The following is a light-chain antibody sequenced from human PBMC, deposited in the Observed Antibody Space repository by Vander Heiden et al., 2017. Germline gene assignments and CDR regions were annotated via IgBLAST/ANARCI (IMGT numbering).Light chain of an antibody. J-gene: IGLJ3*02. Sequence: QSVLTQPHSTAGTPGQGLTITCSGSSSNVGSTPADGDPQLPGTAPKPVSSRNNQCPSGVPCRFSGSKSGTAASLPIRWLQSEDEADYYCAAWDDSLNGPVFGGGTKLTVL. CDR2: RNN. CDR3: AAWDDSLNGPV. CDR1: SSNVGSTP. V-gene: IGLV1-44*01.